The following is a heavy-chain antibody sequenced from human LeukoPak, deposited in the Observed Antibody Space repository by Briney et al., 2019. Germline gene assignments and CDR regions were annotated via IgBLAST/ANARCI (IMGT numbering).Heavy chain of an antibody. V-gene: IGHV4-30-4*08. CDR3: ARAYYDFWSGTPLGFDY. Sequence: PSQTLSLTCTVSGGSISSGDYYWSWIRQPPGKGLEWIGYIYYSGSTYYNPSLKSRVTISVDTSKNQFSLKLSSVTAADTAVYYCARAYYDFWSGTPLGFDYWGQGTLVTVSS. CDR2: IYYSGST. D-gene: IGHD3-3*01. CDR1: GGSISSGDYY. J-gene: IGHJ4*02.